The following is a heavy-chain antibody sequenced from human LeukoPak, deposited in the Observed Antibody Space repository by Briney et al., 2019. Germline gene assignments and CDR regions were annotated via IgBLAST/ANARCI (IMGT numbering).Heavy chain of an antibody. Sequence: SETLSLTRTLSGGSIIRFYWSWIRPPARRGVEWIGRIYTSGSTHYNPSLKRRVTISVDTPKNQLSLKLAAVCAPRTPVCYFAGNNYGSGSYRHYRDAFDIWGQGTMVSVSS. CDR3: AGNNYGSGSYRHYRDAFDI. J-gene: IGHJ3*02. CDR1: GGSIIRFY. CDR2: IYTSGST. D-gene: IGHD3-10*01. V-gene: IGHV4-4*07.